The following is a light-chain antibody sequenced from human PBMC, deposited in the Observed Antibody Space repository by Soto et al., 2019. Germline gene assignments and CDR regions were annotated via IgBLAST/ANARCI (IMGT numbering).Light chain of an antibody. CDR2: GAT. CDR3: QQYGSSPLT. Sequence: EIVLTQSPGTLSLSPRERATLSCRASQSVSSSCLAGYQQKPGQAPRLLIYGATSRATGIPDRFSGSGSGTDFTLPISRLEPEDFAVYYCQQYGSSPLTFCQGTKLEIK. J-gene: IGKJ2*01. V-gene: IGKV3-20*01. CDR1: QSVSSSC.